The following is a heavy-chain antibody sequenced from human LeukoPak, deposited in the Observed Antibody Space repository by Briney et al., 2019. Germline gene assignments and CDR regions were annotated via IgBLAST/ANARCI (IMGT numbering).Heavy chain of an antibody. J-gene: IGHJ4*02. CDR3: ARDPVGGSTIFDY. CDR2: TYYRSKWYY. D-gene: IGHD1-26*01. CDR1: GDTVSSNSAA. Sequence: SQTLSLTCAISGDTVSSNSAAWHWIRQSPSRGLEWLGRTYYRSKWYYDYAVAVKSRISINPDTSKNQFSLQLSSVTPEDTAVYYCARDPVGGSTIFDYWGQGALVTVSS. V-gene: IGHV6-1*01.